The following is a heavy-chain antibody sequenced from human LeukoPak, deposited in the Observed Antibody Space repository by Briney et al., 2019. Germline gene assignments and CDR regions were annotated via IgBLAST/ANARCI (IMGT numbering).Heavy chain of an antibody. V-gene: IGHV4-61*02. J-gene: IGHJ4*02. Sequence: SETLSLTCTVSGGSISSGSYYWSWIRQPAGKGLEWIGRIYTSGSTNYNPSLKSRVTISVDTSKNQFSLKLSYVTAADTAVYYCARGPYSSIWWIDYWGQGTLVTVSS. D-gene: IGHD6-13*01. CDR1: GGSISSGSYY. CDR2: IYTSGST. CDR3: ARGPYSSIWWIDY.